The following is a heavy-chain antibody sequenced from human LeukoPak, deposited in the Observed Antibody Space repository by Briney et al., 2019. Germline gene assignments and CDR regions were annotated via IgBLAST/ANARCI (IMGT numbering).Heavy chain of an antibody. CDR2: IYYSGST. J-gene: IGHJ6*03. CDR3: ARSYSSSWYITQYYYYMDV. D-gene: IGHD6-13*01. Sequence: PSETLSLTCTVSGGSISSYYWSWIRQPPGKGLEWIGYIYYSGSTNYNPSLKSRVTISVDTSKNQFSLKLGSVTAADTAVYYCARSYSSSWYITQYYYYMDVWGKGTTVTVSS. CDR1: GGSISSYY. V-gene: IGHV4-59*01.